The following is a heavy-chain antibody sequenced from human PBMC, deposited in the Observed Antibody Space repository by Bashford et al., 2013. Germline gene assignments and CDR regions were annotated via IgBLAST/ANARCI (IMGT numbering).Heavy chain of an antibody. Sequence: SETLSLTCTVSVAPSAVWLLLELDPPAPWEGPGVDWKYLSHWERLLQPSLKSRVSMSMETSKNQFSLNLTSVTAADTAVYYCARDHVNGDYFFNFWGQGTPVTVSS. J-gene: IGHJ4*02. D-gene: IGHD3-9*01. CDR1: VAPSAVWLL. CDR3: ARDHVNGDYFFNF. V-gene: IGHV4-31*03. CDR2: LSHWER.